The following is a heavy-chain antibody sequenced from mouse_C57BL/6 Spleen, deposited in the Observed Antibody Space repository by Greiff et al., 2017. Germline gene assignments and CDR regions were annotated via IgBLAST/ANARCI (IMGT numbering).Heavy chain of an antibody. V-gene: IGHV1-55*01. Sequence: QVQLQQPGAELVKPGASVKMSCKASGYTFTSYWITWVKQRPGQGLEWIGDIYPGSGSTNYNEKFKSKATLTVDTSSLTAYMQLSSLTSEDSAVYYCARIYYYGSSSQYFDVWGTGTTVTVSS. D-gene: IGHD1-1*01. CDR2: IYPGSGST. CDR1: GYTFTSYW. J-gene: IGHJ1*03. CDR3: ARIYYYGSSSQYFDV.